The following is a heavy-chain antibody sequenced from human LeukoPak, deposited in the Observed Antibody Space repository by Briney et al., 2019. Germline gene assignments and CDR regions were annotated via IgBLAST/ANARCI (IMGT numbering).Heavy chain of an antibody. CDR2: IYYSGST. Sequence: SETLSLTCTVSGGSISSYYWSWIRQPPGKGLEWIGYIYYSGSTNYNPSLKSRVTISVDTSKNQFSLKLSSVTAADTAVYYCARDRTDCSSTSCYTVFDYWGQEPWSPSPQ. V-gene: IGHV4-59*12. CDR1: GGSISSYY. CDR3: ARDRTDCSSTSCYTVFDY. D-gene: IGHD2-2*01. J-gene: IGHJ4*01.